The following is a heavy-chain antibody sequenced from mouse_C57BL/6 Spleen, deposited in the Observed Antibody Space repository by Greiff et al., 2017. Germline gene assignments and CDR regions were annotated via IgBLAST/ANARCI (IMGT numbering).Heavy chain of an antibody. CDR3: ARGTTVVANWYFDV. CDR1: GYTFTDYY. CDR2: INPNNGGT. V-gene: IGHV1-26*01. D-gene: IGHD1-1*01. J-gene: IGHJ1*03. Sequence: VQLQQSGPELVKPGASVKISCKASGYTFTDYYMNWVKQSHGKSLEWIGDINPNNGGTSYNQKFKGKATLTVEKSSSTAYMELLSLTSEDSAVYYCARGTTVVANWYFDVWGTGTTVTVSS.